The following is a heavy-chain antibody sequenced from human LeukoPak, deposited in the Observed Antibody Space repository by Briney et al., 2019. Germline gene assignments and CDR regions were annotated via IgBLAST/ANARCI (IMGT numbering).Heavy chain of an antibody. CDR2: IYYSGTT. Sequence: PSETLSLTCTVSGGSISSYYWSWIRQPPGKGLEWIGYIYYSGTTNYNPSLKSRVTISVDTSKNQFSLKLSSVTAADTAVYYCARGVYIAAAQYGYWGQGTLISVSS. J-gene: IGHJ4*02. V-gene: IGHV4-59*01. CDR1: GGSISSYY. CDR3: ARGVYIAAAQYGY. D-gene: IGHD6-13*01.